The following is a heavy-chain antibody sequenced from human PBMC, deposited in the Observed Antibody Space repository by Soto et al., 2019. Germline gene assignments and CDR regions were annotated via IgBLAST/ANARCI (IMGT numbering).Heavy chain of an antibody. V-gene: IGHV3-48*01. CDR1: GFTFSSYS. D-gene: IGHD6-19*01. CDR3: AKGVPGIAVAGTGYFQH. J-gene: IGHJ1*01. Sequence: GGSLRLSCAASGFTFSSYSMNWVRQAPGKGLEWVSYFSSSSSTIYYADSVKGRFTISRDNAKNSLYLQMNSLRAEDTAVYYCAKGVPGIAVAGTGYFQHWGQGTLVTVSS. CDR2: FSSSSSTI.